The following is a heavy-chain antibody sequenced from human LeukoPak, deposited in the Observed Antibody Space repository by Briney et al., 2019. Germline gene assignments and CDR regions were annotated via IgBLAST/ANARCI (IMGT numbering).Heavy chain of an antibody. Sequence: GGSLRLSCAASGFTFSSYAMSWVRQAPGKGLEWVSGISGSGGSTNYADSVKGRFTISRDNSKNTLYLQMNSLRAEDTAVYYCAKVVDSGSYYVLDAFDIWGQGTMVTVSS. CDR1: GFTFSSYA. J-gene: IGHJ3*02. V-gene: IGHV3-23*01. D-gene: IGHD1-26*01. CDR2: ISGSGGST. CDR3: AKVVDSGSYYVLDAFDI.